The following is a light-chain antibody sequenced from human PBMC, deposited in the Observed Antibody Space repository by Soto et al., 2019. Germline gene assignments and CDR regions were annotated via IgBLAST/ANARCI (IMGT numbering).Light chain of an antibody. CDR2: GAS. CDR3: QQYNNWPPLA. V-gene: IGKV3-15*01. J-gene: IGKJ4*01. CDR1: QSVSRN. Sequence: EIVMTQSPATLSVSPGERVTLSCRASQSVSRNLAGYQQIPGQAPRLLIYGASTRATGIPARFSGSGSGTEFTLTISLLQSEDFAVYYCQQYNNWPPLAFGGGTKVEIK.